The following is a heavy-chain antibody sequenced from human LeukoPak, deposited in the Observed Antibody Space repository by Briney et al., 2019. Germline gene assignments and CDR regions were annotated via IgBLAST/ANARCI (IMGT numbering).Heavy chain of an antibody. J-gene: IGHJ4*02. D-gene: IGHD3-22*01. CDR1: GYTFTGYY. V-gene: IGHV1-2*02. CDR2: INPNSGGT. Sequence: ASVKVSCKASGYTFTGYYMHWVRQAPGQGPEWMGWINPNSGGTNYAQKFQGRVTMTRDTSISTAYMELSRLRSDDTAVYYCARAPYYYDSSGYYSPHYFDYWGQGTLVTVSS. CDR3: ARAPYYYDSSGYYSPHYFDY.